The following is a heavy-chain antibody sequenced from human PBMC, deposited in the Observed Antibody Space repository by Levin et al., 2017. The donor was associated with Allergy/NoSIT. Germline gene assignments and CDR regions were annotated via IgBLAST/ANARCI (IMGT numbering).Heavy chain of an antibody. D-gene: IGHD3-10*01. V-gene: IGHV3-23*01. J-gene: IGHJ4*02. CDR3: AKDLWALYGSGSYPLDY. CDR1: GFTFSSYA. Sequence: LSLTCAASGFTFSSYAMSWVRQAPGKGLEWVSAISGSGGSTYYADSVKGRFTISRDNSKNTLYLQMNSLRAEDTAVYYCAKDLWALYGSGSYPLDYWGQGTLVTVSS. CDR2: ISGSGGST.